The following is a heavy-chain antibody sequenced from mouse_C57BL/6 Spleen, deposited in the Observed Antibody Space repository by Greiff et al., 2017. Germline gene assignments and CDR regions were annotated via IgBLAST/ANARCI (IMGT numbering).Heavy chain of an antibody. V-gene: IGHV1-15*01. Sequence: QVQLKQSGAELVRPGASVTLSCKASGYTFTDYEMHWVKQTPVHGLEWIGAIDPETGGTAYNQKFKGKAILTADKSSSTAYMELRSLTSEDSAVYYCTPITTVVEGAYWGQGTLVTVSA. CDR1: GYTFTDYE. CDR2: IDPETGGT. CDR3: TPITTVVEGAY. D-gene: IGHD1-1*01. J-gene: IGHJ3*01.